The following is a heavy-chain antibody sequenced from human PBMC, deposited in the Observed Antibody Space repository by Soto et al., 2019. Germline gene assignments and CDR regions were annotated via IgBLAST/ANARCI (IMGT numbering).Heavy chain of an antibody. CDR3: AKSTLWYHHETGGYYGFDN. CDR2: NYYSGTT. D-gene: IGHD3-22*01. Sequence: PSETLSLTCSVSDGSTSSSKGYYWGCLRPPAGKGLEWSGSNYYSGTTYYNPSSKSRITISVATSKNQFSLNLSSVTAADTAVFYGAKSTLWYHHETGGYYGFDNWGRGTLVTVSS. V-gene: IGHV4-39*01. J-gene: IGHJ4*02. CDR1: DGSTSSSKGYY.